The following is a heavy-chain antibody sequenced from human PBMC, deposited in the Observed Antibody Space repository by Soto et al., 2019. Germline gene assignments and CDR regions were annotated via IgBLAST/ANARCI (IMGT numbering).Heavy chain of an antibody. CDR1: GYTFTAYY. CDR3: ATLYTAFDY. J-gene: IGHJ4*02. CDR2: INPRGGST. V-gene: IGHV1-46*01. Sequence: QVQLVQSGAEVKKPGASVKVSCKASGYTFTAYYIHWVRQAPGQGLEWMGMINPRGGSTRYAQKFQGRVTMTRDTSTSTVYMDLSSLRSEDTAVYYCATLYTAFDYWGQGTLVTFSS. D-gene: IGHD4-4*01.